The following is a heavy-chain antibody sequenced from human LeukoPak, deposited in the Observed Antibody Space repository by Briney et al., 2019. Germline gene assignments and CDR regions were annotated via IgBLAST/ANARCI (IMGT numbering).Heavy chain of an antibody. J-gene: IGHJ4*02. CDR2: IYSGGST. CDR1: GFTVSSNY. CDR3: ARIRDFPLYYFDY. V-gene: IGHV3-53*01. Sequence: GGSLRLSCAASGFTVSSNYMSWVRQAPGKGLEWVSVIYSGGSTYYADSVKGRFTISRDNSKNTLYLQMNSLRAEDTAVYYCARIRDFPLYYFDYWGQGTLVTVSS.